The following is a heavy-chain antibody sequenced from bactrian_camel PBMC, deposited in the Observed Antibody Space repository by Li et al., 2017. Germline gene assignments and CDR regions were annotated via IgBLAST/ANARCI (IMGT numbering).Heavy chain of an antibody. CDR1: GMKYDTYC. D-gene: IGHD6*01. CDR2: FDRWGLT. J-gene: IGHJ4*01. V-gene: IGHV3S55*01. Sequence: VQLVESGGGSVQAGGSLRLSCVVSGMKYDTYCMGWFRQTPGKEREEVAVFDRWGLTAYEESVKGRFTISNTLDTLYLQMDNLKTEDTAVYYCAAPPTGGLGWYPALFGYWGQGTQVTVS. CDR3: AAPPTGGLGWYPALFGY.